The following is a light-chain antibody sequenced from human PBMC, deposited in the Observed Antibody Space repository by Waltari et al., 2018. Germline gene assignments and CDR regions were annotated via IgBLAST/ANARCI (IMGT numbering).Light chain of an antibody. J-gene: IGKJ1*01. CDR1: QTVSKY. CDR3: QHYRSLPAT. V-gene: IGKV3-20*01. Sequence: EVVLTQSPGTLSLFQGERATLSCRASQTVSKYLAWYQQKPGQAPRLLIYAASTRATGIPDRFSGSGSGTDFSLIISRLGPEDFAVYYCQHYRSLPATFGQGTKVEIK. CDR2: AAS.